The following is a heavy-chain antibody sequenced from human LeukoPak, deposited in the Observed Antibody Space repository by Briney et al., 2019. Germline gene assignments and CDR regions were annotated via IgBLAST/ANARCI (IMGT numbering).Heavy chain of an antibody. J-gene: IGHJ4*02. CDR1: GESFSGYY. V-gene: IGHV4-34*01. CDR2: INHSGST. Sequence: SETLSLTCAVYGESFSGYYWSWIRQPPGKGLEWIGDINHSGSTNYNPSLKSRVAISVDTSKNQFSLNLNSVTAADTAVYYCARGGGRDFDYWGQGTLVTVSS. D-gene: IGHD2-15*01. CDR3: ARGGGRDFDY.